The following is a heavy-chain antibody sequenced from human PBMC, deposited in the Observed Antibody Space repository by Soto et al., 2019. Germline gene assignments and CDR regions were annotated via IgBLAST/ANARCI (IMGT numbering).Heavy chain of an antibody. Sequence: QAQLVQSGADEKKHGASVKVSCKASGYTFTNYGISWVRQAPGQWLEWMGWISGFNDDRNYVQKFQGRITMTTDTSTGTAYMELRSLTSDDTAVYYCARDTYSDYVFDYCGQGTLVTVAS. CDR2: ISGFNDDR. D-gene: IGHD4-17*01. CDR1: GYTFTNYG. CDR3: ARDTYSDYVFDY. J-gene: IGHJ4*02. V-gene: IGHV1-18*04.